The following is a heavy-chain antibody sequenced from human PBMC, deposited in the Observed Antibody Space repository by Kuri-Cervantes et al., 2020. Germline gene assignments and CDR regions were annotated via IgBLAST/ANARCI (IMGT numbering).Heavy chain of an antibody. CDR3: ASRSSTSSYYYMDV. Sequence: TCAASGFTFDDYAMHWVRQAPGQGLEWMGWINPNSGGTNYAQKFQGRVTMTRDTSISTAYMELSRLRSDDTAVYYCASRSSTSSYYYMDVWGKGTTVTVSS. J-gene: IGHJ6*03. CDR1: GFTFDDYA. CDR2: INPNSGGT. D-gene: IGHD2-2*01. V-gene: IGHV1-2*02.